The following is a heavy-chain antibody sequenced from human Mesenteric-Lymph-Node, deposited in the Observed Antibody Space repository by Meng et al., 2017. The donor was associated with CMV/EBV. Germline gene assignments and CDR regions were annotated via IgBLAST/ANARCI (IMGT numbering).Heavy chain of an antibody. CDR2: IGATINYM. J-gene: IGHJ3*02. CDR3: ARIPGTDTTIPQGAFDI. Sequence: GESLKISCAASGFTFSDYTMNWVRQAPGKGLEWVSSIGATINYMYYADSVRGRFTIYRDNAKNSVYLQMSSLRAEDTAVYYCARIPGTDTTIPQGAFDIWGQGTMVTVSS. D-gene: IGHD1-20*01. CDR1: GFTFSDYT. V-gene: IGHV3-21*01.